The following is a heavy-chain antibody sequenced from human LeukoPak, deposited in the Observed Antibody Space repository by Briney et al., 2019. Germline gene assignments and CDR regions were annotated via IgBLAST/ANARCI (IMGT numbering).Heavy chain of an antibody. D-gene: IGHD1-26*01. J-gene: IGHJ4*02. Sequence: GGSLRLSCTVSGFTVSSNSMNWVRQAPGKGLEWVSYISSSGTTISYAQSVKGRFTITRDNAQNSLTLHMNTLRADDTAVYYCAKDGGTHFDHWGQGTLVTVSS. CDR1: GFTVSSNS. CDR2: ISSSGTTI. V-gene: IGHV3-48*01. CDR3: AKDGGTHFDH.